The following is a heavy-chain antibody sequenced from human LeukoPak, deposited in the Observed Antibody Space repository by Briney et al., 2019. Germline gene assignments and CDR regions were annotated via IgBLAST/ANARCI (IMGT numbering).Heavy chain of an antibody. D-gene: IGHD3-22*01. CDR2: ISYDGSNK. CDR3: AKSATDSSGYYMDY. V-gene: IGHV3-30*18. Sequence: GGSLRLSCAASGFTFSSYGMHWVRQAPGKGLEWVAVISYDGSNKYYADSVKGRFTISRDNSKNTLYLQMNSLRAEDTAVYYCAKSATDSSGYYMDYWGQGTLVTVSS. CDR1: GFTFSSYG. J-gene: IGHJ4*02.